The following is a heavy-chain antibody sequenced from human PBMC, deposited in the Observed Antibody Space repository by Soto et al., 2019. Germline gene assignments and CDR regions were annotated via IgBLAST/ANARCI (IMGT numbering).Heavy chain of an antibody. Sequence: QVQLVESGGGVVQPGRSLRLSCAASGFTFSSYAMHWVRQAPGKGLEWVAVISYDGSNKYYADSVKGRFTISRDNSKNTLYLQMNSLRAEDTAVYYCARDLVSVDYGGNGEPFDHWGQGTLVTVSS. CDR2: ISYDGSNK. V-gene: IGHV3-30-3*01. J-gene: IGHJ4*02. D-gene: IGHD4-17*01. CDR1: GFTFSSYA. CDR3: ARDLVSVDYGGNGEPFDH.